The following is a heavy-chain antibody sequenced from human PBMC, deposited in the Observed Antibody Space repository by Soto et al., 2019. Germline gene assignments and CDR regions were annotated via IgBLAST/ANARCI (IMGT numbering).Heavy chain of an antibody. Sequence: QVQLVQSGAEVKKPGASVKVSCKASGYTFTSYGISWVRQAPGQGLEWMGWISAYNGNTNYAQKLQGRVTMTTEPSTSTAYMELRSLRSDDTAVYYCALGYCISTSCYNYYGMDVWGQGTTVTVSS. D-gene: IGHD2-2*02. J-gene: IGHJ6*02. V-gene: IGHV1-18*01. CDR1: GYTFTSYG. CDR3: ALGYCISTSCYNYYGMDV. CDR2: ISAYNGNT.